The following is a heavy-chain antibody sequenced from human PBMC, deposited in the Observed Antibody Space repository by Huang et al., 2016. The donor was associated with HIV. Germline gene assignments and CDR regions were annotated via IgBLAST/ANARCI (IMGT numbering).Heavy chain of an antibody. V-gene: IGHV3-15*01. CDR1: GFPLKDAW. CDR3: NKEKYSSDWYRQPRLENDALEI. D-gene: IGHD6-19*01. CDR2: IKSKADGGKT. Sequence: EVQLVESGGQLVKSGRSLRLACVASGFPLKDAWMSWVRLVPGKGLEWVGSIKSKADGGKTDYAAPVKCRFLLSEDDSRNMVYLHMNSLKTEDTAVYYCNKEKYSSDWYRQPRLENDALEIWGQGTMVTVSS. J-gene: IGHJ3*02.